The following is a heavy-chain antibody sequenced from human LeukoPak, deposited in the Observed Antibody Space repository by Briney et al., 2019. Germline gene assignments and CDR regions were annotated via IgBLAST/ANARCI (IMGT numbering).Heavy chain of an antibody. CDR2: ISYDGSNK. Sequence: GGSLRLSCAASGFTFSSYAMHWVRQAPGKGLEWVAVISYDGSNKYYADSVKGRSTISRDNSKNTLYLQMNSLRAEDTAVYYCARDSPSGGSHDYWGQGTLVTVSS. V-gene: IGHV3-30*04. CDR1: GFTFSSYA. D-gene: IGHD2-15*01. J-gene: IGHJ4*02. CDR3: ARDSPSGGSHDY.